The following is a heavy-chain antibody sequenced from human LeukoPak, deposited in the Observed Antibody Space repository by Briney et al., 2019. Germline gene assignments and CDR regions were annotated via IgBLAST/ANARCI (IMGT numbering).Heavy chain of an antibody. CDR3: ARDQGCSSTNCYLPFDY. CDR1: GFTFSGYS. D-gene: IGHD2-2*01. Sequence: PGGSLRLSCAASGFTFSGYSMNWVRQAPGKWLEWVSYISSSGSTIYYADSVKGRFTISRDNAKNSLYLQMGSLRAEDMGVYYCARDQGCSSTNCYLPFDYWGQGTLVTVSS. V-gene: IGHV3-48*04. CDR2: ISSSGSTI. J-gene: IGHJ4*02.